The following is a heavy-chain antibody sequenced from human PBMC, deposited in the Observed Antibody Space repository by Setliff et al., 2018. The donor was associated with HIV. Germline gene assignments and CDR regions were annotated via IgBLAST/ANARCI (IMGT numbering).Heavy chain of an antibody. D-gene: IGHD3-3*01. J-gene: IGHJ5*02. Sequence: GGSLRLSCAASGFTFSNYAMTWVRQAPGKGLEWVSRISPDGSSTMYADSVKGRFTISRDNAKNTVYLQMNSLRAEDTAVYYCVRVVTIFSTGPHFDPWGQGTLVTVSS. CDR1: GFTFSNYA. V-gene: IGHV3-74*03. CDR3: VRVVTIFSTGPHFDP. CDR2: ISPDGSST.